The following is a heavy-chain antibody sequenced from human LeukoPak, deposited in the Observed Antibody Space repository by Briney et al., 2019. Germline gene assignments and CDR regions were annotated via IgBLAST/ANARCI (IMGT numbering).Heavy chain of an antibody. V-gene: IGHV4-59*01. CDR1: GGSISSYY. CDR3: ARGALTTLYWFDP. CDR2: IYYSGST. Sequence: SETLSLTCTVSGGSISSYYRSWIRQPPGKGLEWIGYIYYSGSTNYNPSLKSRVTISVDTSKNQFSLKLSSVTAADTAVYYCARGALTTLYWFDPWGQGTLVTVSS. J-gene: IGHJ5*02. D-gene: IGHD4-11*01.